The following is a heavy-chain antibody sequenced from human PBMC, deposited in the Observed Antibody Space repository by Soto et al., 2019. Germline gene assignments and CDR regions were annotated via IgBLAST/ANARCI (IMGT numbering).Heavy chain of an antibody. V-gene: IGHV1-46*03. CDR1: GYIFTSYY. CDR2: INPFDGSR. CDR3: SRVDPGETSPFDH. D-gene: IGHD3-10*01. Sequence: SVKVSCKASGYIFTSYYIHWVRQAPGQGLEWMGWINPFDGSRMFAQSFQGRVTMTRDTSTSTVYMEVSSLRSEDTAVYYCSRVDPGETSPFDHWGQGTRVTVSS. J-gene: IGHJ4*02.